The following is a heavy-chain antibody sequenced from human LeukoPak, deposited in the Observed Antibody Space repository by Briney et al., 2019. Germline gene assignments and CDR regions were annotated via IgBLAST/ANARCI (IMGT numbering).Heavy chain of an antibody. J-gene: IGHJ4*02. CDR2: ISSSSSYI. CDR3: ARDQTPYY. Sequence: GGSLRLSCATSGFTFSSYWMSWVRQAPGKGLEWVSSISSSSSYIYYADSVKGRFTISRDNAKNSLYLQMNSLRAEDTAVYYCARDQTPYYWAQGTLVTVSS. V-gene: IGHV3-21*01. CDR1: GFTFSSYW.